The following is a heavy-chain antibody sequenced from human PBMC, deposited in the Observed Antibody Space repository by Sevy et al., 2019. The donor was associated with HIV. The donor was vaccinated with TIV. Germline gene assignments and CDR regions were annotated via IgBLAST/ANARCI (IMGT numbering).Heavy chain of an antibody. Sequence: SETLSLTCTVSGGSISSYYWSWIRQPPGKGLEWIGYIYYSESANYKPSPKSRVTISVDTSKNQFSLKLSSVTAADTAVYYCARQGRYRIKEYYYYYMDVWGKGTTVTVSS. CDR3: ARQGRYRIKEYYYYYMDV. V-gene: IGHV4-59*08. D-gene: IGHD5-18*01. CDR1: GGSISSYY. J-gene: IGHJ6*03. CDR2: IYYSESA.